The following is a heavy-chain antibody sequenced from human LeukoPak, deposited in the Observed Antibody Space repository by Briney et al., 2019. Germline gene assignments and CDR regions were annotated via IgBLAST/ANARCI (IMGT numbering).Heavy chain of an antibody. CDR3: ARELAAAGTNAFDI. CDR2: IIPIFGTA. J-gene: IGHJ3*02. CDR1: GGTFSSYA. Sequence: ASVKVSCKASGGTFSSYAISWVRQAPGQGLEWMGGIIPIFGTANYAQKFQGRVTITADESTSTAYMEPSSLRSEDTAVYYCARELAAAGTNAFDIWGQGTMVTVSS. V-gene: IGHV1-69*13. D-gene: IGHD6-13*01.